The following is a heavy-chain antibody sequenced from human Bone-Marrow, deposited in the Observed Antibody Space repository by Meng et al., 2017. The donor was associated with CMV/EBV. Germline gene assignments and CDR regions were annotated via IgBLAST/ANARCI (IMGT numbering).Heavy chain of an antibody. J-gene: IGHJ4*02. D-gene: IGHD3-3*01. CDR3: ARERNYDFWSGSSSIFYY. V-gene: IGHV3-11*01. CDR2: ISSSGSTI. CDR1: GFTFSDYY. Sequence: GGSLRLSCAASGFTFSDYYMSWIRQAPGKGLEWVSYISSSGSTIYYADSVKGRFTISRDNAKNSLYLQMNCLRAEDTAVYYCARERNYDFWSGSSSIFYYWGQGTLVTVSS.